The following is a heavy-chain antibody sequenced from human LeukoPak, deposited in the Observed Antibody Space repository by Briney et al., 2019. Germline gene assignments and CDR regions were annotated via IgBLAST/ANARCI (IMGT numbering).Heavy chain of an antibody. CDR1: GFTFSDHY. Sequence: SGGSLRLSCAASGFTFSDHYMDWVRQAPGKGLEWVGRSRAKIDSYTTEYAASVKGRFTISRDESENTLYLHMNSLKTEDTAVYYCVREYYYDFPQWGPGTLVTVSS. CDR2: SRAKIDSYTT. D-gene: IGHD3-3*01. CDR3: VREYYYDFPQ. J-gene: IGHJ4*02. V-gene: IGHV3-72*01.